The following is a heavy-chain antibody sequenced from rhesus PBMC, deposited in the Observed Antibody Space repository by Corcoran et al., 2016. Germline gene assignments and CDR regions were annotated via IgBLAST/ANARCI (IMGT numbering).Heavy chain of an antibody. J-gene: IGHJ4*01. D-gene: IGHD3-16*01. CDR1: GFTFSSYG. Sequence: EVQLVETGGGLVQPGGSLKLSCAASGFTFSSYGMSWVRQAPGKGLEWFSAINSGGGSTYYADSVKGRFTISRDNSKNTLSLQMNSLRAEDMAVYYCAKEIYSGSYYYFDYWGQGVLVTVSS. CDR3: AKEIYSGSYYYFDY. CDR2: INSGGGST. V-gene: IGHV3S5*01.